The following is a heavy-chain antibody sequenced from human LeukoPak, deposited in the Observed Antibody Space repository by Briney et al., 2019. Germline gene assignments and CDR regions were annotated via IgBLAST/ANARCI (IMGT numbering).Heavy chain of an antibody. CDR3: VRSSGYYFAYYFDY. CDR2: IYYSGST. Sequence: SETLSLTCTVSGGSISSYYWSWIRQPPGKGLEWIGYIYYSGSTNYNPSLKSRVTISVDTSKNQFSLKLSSVTAADTAVYYCVRSSGYYFAYYFDYWGQGTLVTVSS. CDR1: GGSISSYY. D-gene: IGHD3-22*01. V-gene: IGHV4-59*08. J-gene: IGHJ4*02.